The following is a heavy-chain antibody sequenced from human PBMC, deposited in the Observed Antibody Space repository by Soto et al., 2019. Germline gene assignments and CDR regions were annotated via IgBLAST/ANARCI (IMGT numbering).Heavy chain of an antibody. V-gene: IGHV3-23*01. CDR3: AKEGEWLGYCSSTSCIDQYYFDY. D-gene: IGHD2-2*01. CDR1: GFTFSSYA. CDR2: ISGSGGST. J-gene: IGHJ4*02. Sequence: PVGSLRLACAASGFTFSSYAMSWVRQAPGKGLEWVSAISGSGGSTYYADSVKGRFTISRDNSKNTLYLQMNSLRAEDTAVYYCAKEGEWLGYCSSTSCIDQYYFDYWGQGTLVTVSS.